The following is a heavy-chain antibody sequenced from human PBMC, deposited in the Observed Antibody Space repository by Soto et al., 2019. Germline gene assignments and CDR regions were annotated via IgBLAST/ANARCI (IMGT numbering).Heavy chain of an antibody. CDR3: AVYGGNRYWYFDL. CDR1: GYTFTSYD. V-gene: IGHV1-8*01. D-gene: IGHD4-17*01. J-gene: IGHJ2*01. CDR2: MKPNSGNT. Sequence: QGQLVQSGAEVKKPGASVKVSCKASGYTFTSYDINWVRQATGQGLEWMGWMKPNSGNTGNAEKCQGRVTMTRNTSISTAYMELSSLRSEDTAVYYCAVYGGNRYWYFDLWGRGTLVTVSS.